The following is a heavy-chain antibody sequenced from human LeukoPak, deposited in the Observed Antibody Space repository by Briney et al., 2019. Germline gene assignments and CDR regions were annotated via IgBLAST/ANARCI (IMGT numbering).Heavy chain of an antibody. CDR1: GYTFTSFP. CDR3: AGIPVFGVVLHQEPV. CDR2: FIPILGTA. V-gene: IGHV1-69*10. D-gene: IGHD3-3*01. J-gene: IGHJ6*04. Sequence: VASVKVSCKASGYTFTSFPMNWVRQAPGQGLEWMGVFIPILGTANSTQKFQDRVTITADISTNTVYMELSSLRSEDTAVYFCAGIPVFGVVLHQEPVWGKGTTVTVSS.